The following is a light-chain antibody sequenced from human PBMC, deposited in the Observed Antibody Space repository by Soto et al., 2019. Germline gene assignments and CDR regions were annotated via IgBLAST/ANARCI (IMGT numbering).Light chain of an antibody. J-gene: IGKJ5*01. CDR3: QQRIKWPIT. CDR1: QSVSSN. CDR2: DAF. V-gene: IGKV3D-11*03. Sequence: IVLTQSPATLSVSTGERATLSCRASQSVSSNLAWYQQKPGQAPMLLIYDAFNRATGTPARFSGIVSGTDATITISSLETADAAVYDRQQRIKWPITFGQGTRLEIK.